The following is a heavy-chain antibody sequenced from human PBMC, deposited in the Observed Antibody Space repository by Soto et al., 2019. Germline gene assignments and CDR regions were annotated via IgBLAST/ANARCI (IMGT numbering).Heavy chain of an antibody. CDR2: IIPIFGTA. V-gene: IGHV1-69*12. CDR1: GGTFSSYA. J-gene: IGHJ1*01. CDR3: ARSTVVTIELRYFQH. D-gene: IGHD4-17*01. Sequence: QVQLVQSGAEVKKPGSSVKVSCKASGGTFSSYAISWVRQAPGQGLEWMGGIIPIFGTANYAQKFQGRVTIXXDXSXSTAYMELRSLRSEDTAVYYCARSTVVTIELRYFQHWGQGTLVTVSS.